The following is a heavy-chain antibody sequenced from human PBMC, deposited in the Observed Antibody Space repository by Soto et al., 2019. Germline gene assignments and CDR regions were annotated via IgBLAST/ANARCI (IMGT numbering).Heavy chain of an antibody. CDR1: GYSFSSYW. J-gene: IGHJ5*02. V-gene: IGHV5-10-1*01. Sequence: PVESLKISCKGSGYSFSSYWISCLRQMPGKGLEWMGRIDPSDSYTNYSPSFQGHVTISADKSISTAYLQWSSLKASDTAMYYCARQRAAARNWFDPWGQGTLVTVSS. CDR3: ARQRAAARNWFDP. CDR2: IDPSDSYT. D-gene: IGHD6-13*01.